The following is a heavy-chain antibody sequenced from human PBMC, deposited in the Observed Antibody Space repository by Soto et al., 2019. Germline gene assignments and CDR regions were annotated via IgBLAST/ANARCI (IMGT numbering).Heavy chain of an antibody. Sequence: EVQLVESGGGLVQPGGSLRLSCAASGSTFSNYWMTWVSQAPGKGLEWVANIKYDGREKYYVDSVKGRFTIYRDNAQNSLALPMNSLRADDAAVYYCARGPCCSTRCDTVTYFYYLDVWGKGTTVTVSS. CDR2: IKYDGREK. CDR3: ARGPCCSTRCDTVTYFYYLDV. D-gene: IGHD2-2*02. V-gene: IGHV3-7*01. CDR1: GSTFSNYW. J-gene: IGHJ6*03.